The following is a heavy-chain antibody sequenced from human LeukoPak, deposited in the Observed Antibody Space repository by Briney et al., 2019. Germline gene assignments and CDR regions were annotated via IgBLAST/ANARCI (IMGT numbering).Heavy chain of an antibody. D-gene: IGHD4-17*01. V-gene: IGHV3-48*02. CDR2: ISRTSYTI. J-gene: IGHJ2*01. CDR3: ARDLTSVTTSGGGTYWYFDL. CDR1: GFTFSTYS. Sequence: GGSLRLSCAASGFTFSTYSMNWVRQAPGKGLEWVSYISRTSYTIFYADSVKGRFTTSRDNAKDSVYLQMNSLRDEDTAVYYCARDLTSVTTSGGGTYWYFDLWGRGTLVTVPS.